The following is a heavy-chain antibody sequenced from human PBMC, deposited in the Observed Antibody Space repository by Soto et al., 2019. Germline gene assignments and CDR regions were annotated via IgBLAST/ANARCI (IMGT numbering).Heavy chain of an antibody. Sequence: PGGSLRLSCAASGFTFSSYAMHWVRQAPGKGLEWVAVISYDGSNKYYADSVKGRFTISRDNSKNTLYLQMNSLRAEDTAVYYCARSDVKVWGQGTLVTVSS. CDR3: ARSDVKV. CDR2: ISYDGSNK. CDR1: GFTFSSYA. J-gene: IGHJ4*02. V-gene: IGHV3-30-3*01.